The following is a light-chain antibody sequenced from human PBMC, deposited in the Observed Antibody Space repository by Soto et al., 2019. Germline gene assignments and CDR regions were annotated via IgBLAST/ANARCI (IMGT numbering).Light chain of an antibody. CDR2: EVS. CDR3: TSYAGSNNVL. CDR1: SSDVGGYDF. V-gene: IGLV2-8*01. Sequence: QSALTQPPSASGSPGQSVTISCTGTSSDVGGYDFVSWYQHHPGKAPKLMIYEVSKRPSGVPDRFSGSKSGNTASLTVSGLQAEDEAYYYCTSYAGSNNVLFGGGTKLTVL. J-gene: IGLJ2*01.